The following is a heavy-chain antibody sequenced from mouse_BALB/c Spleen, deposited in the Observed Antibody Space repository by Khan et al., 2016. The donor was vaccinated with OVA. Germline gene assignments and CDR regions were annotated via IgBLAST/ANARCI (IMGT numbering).Heavy chain of an antibody. CDR1: GYSFTGYY. V-gene: IGHV1-31*01. J-gene: IGHJ3*01. D-gene: IGHD4-1*01. CDR2: INPYSGAT. CDR3: ARGGTGTYAWFVY. Sequence: EVQLQQSGPELVKPGASVKISCKASGYSFTGYYMHWVKQSHLKSLEWIGRINPYSGATTYNQNFKDKASLTVDKSSSTAYMDLHSLTSEDSAVYFGARGGTGTYAWFVYWGQGTLVTVTA.